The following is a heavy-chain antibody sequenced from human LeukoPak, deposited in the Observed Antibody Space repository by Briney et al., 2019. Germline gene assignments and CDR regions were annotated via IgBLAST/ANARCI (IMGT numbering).Heavy chain of an antibody. V-gene: IGHV4-59*11. CDR2: IYYSGST. CDR3: ARGRGTMVRGVMSGWFDP. Sequence: SETLSLTCTVSGGSISSHYWSWIRQPPGKGLEWIGYIYYSGSTNYNPSLKSRVTISVDTSKNQFSLKLSSVTAADTAVYYCARGRGTMVRGVMSGWFDPWGQGTLVTVSS. J-gene: IGHJ5*02. D-gene: IGHD3-10*01. CDR1: GGSISSHY.